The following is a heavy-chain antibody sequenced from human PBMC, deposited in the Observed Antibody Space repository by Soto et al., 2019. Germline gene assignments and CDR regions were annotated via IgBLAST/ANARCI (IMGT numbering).Heavy chain of an antibody. V-gene: IGHV6-1*01. D-gene: IGHD1-26*01. CDR3: ARDTPAKGSYFDY. Sequence: SQTLSLTCAISGDSVSSNSVAWNWIRQSPSRGLEWLGRTYYKSKWYNDYAVPVKSRITINPDTSKNQFSLQLNSVTPEDTAVYYCARDTPAKGSYFDYWGQGTLVTVSS. J-gene: IGHJ4*02. CDR2: TYYKSKWYN. CDR1: GDSVSSNSVA.